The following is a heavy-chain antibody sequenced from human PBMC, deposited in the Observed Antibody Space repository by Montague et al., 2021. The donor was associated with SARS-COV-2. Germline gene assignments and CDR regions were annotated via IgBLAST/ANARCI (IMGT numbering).Heavy chain of an antibody. D-gene: IGHD5-18*01. J-gene: IGHJ3*02. CDR2: IYYSGST. CDR3: ARGSYGPDASDI. Sequence: SETLSLTCTVSGGSISSYYWSWIRQPPGKGLEWIGYIYYSGSTNXNPSLKSRVTIPLDTSKNQFSLKLNSVTAADTAVYYCARGSYGPDASDIWGQGTMVTVSS. CDR1: GGSISSYY. V-gene: IGHV4-59*01.